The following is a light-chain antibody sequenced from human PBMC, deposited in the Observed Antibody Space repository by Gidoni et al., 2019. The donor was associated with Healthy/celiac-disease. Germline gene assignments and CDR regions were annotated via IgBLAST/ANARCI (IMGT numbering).Light chain of an antibody. J-gene: IGKJ4*01. CDR2: AAS. CDR1: KSISSY. V-gene: IGKV1-39*01. CDR3: QQSYSTLFT. Sequence: DIQMTQSPSSLSASVGDRVTITCRASKSISSYLNWYQQKPGKAPKLLIDAASSLQSGVPSRFSGSGSGTDFTLTISSLQPEDFATYYCQQSYSTLFTFXGXTKVEIK.